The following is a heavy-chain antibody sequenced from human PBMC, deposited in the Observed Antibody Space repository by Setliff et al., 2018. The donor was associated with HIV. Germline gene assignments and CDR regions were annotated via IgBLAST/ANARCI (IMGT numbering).Heavy chain of an antibody. D-gene: IGHD6-13*01. CDR1: GGSISSYY. CDR2: IYYSGST. CDR3: ASITGSSFDY. V-gene: IGHV4-39*01. J-gene: IGHJ4*02. Sequence: PSETLSLTCTVSGGSISSYYWSWIRQPPGKGLEWIGSIYYSGSTYYNPSLKSRVTISVDTSKNQFSLKLSSVTAADTAVYYCASITGSSFDYWGQGTLVTVSS.